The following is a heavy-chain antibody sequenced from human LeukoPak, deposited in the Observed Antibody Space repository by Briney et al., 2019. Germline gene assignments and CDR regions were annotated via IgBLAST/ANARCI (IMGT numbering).Heavy chain of an antibody. Sequence: GGSLRLSCAASGFTFSSYWMTWVRQAPGKGLEWVSSVSSSGSISYADSVKGRFTISRDNAKNSLYLQMNSLRAEDTAVYYCAELGITMIGGVWGKGTTVTISS. CDR2: VSSSGSI. CDR3: AELGITMIGGV. V-gene: IGHV3-69-1*02. J-gene: IGHJ6*04. D-gene: IGHD3-10*02. CDR1: GFTFSSYW.